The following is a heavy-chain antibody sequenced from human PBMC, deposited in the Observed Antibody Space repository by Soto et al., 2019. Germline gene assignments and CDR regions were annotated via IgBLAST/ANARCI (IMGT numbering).Heavy chain of an antibody. V-gene: IGHV4-59*01. D-gene: IGHD7-27*01. CDR2: IYYSGST. CDR3: ARRWGTYFDF. Sequence: PSETLSLTCTVSGGSISSYYWSWIRQPPGKGLEWIGYIYYSGSTDYDPSLKSRVTISVDTSKNQFSLKLSSVTAADTAVYYCARRWGTYFDFWGQGTLVTVYS. CDR1: GGSISSYY. J-gene: IGHJ4*02.